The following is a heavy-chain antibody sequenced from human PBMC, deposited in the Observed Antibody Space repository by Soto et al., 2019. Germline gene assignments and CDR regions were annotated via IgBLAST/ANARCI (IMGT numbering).Heavy chain of an antibody. CDR1: GYSISRSYW. D-gene: IGHD3-22*01. Sequence: SDPRSLASAVSGYSISRSYWWVWIRQPPGKGLEWIGYIYHTGTTYYNMSFKSRVSISVDRSKNQFSLKLSSVTAADTDVYFCARAIKYNDSSGDSWFAPWGQGTLVTVSS. J-gene: IGHJ5*02. CDR2: IYHTGTT. CDR3: ARAIKYNDSSGDSWFAP. V-gene: IGHV4-28*03.